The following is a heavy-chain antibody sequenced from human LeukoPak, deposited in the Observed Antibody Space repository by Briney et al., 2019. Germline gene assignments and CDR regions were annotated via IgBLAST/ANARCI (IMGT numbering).Heavy chain of an antibody. D-gene: IGHD2-15*01. V-gene: IGHV3-33*08. Sequence: PGGSLRLSCAASGFIFNNYGMHWVRQAPGKGLEWVAVIWYDGSNKYYADSVKGRFTISRDNSKNTLYLQMNSLRAEDTAVYYCARDISPRGGSCKLPDYWGQGTLVTVSS. CDR3: ARDISPRGGSCKLPDY. CDR2: IWYDGSNK. CDR1: GFIFNNYG. J-gene: IGHJ4*02.